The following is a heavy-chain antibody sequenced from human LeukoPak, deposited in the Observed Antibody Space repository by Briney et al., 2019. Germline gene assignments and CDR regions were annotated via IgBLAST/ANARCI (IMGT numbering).Heavy chain of an antibody. V-gene: IGHV3-7*01. J-gene: IGHJ5*02. D-gene: IGHD4-17*01. CDR2: IKQDGSEK. CDR1: GFTFSSYW. CDR3: ARAPGEGWFDP. Sequence: GGSLRLSCAASGFTFSSYWMSWVRQAPGKGLEWVASIKQDGSEKYYVDSVKGRFTISRDNAKNSLYLQMNSLRAEDTALYYCARAPGEGWFDPWGQGILVTVSS.